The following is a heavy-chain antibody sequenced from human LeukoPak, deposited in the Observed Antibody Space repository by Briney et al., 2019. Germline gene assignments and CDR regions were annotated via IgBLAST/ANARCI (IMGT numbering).Heavy chain of an antibody. D-gene: IGHD3-10*01. Sequence: SETLSLTCTVSGGSISSSSYYWGWIRQPPGKGLEWIGEINHSGSTNYNPSLKSRVTISVDTSKNQFSLKLSSVTAADTAVYYCARGPYFRVYYYMDVWGKGTTVTVSS. CDR2: INHSGST. CDR1: GGSISSSSYY. CDR3: ARGPYFRVYYYMDV. J-gene: IGHJ6*03. V-gene: IGHV4-39*07.